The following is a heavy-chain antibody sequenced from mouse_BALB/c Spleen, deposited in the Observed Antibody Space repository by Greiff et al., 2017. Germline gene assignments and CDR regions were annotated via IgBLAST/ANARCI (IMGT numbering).Heavy chain of an antibody. CDR2: INPSNGRT. Sequence: QVQLQQPGAELVKPGASVKLSCKASGYTFTSYWMHWVKQRPGQGLEWIGEINPSNGRTNYNEKFKSKATLTVDKSSSTAYMQLSSLTSEDSAVYYCARDYYGSRLAYWGQGTLVTVSA. CDR3: ARDYYGSRLAY. J-gene: IGHJ3*01. V-gene: IGHV1S81*02. CDR1: GYTFTSYW. D-gene: IGHD1-1*01.